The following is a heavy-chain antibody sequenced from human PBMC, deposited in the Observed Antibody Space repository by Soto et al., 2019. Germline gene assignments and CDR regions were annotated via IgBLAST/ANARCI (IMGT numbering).Heavy chain of an antibody. D-gene: IGHD5-12*01. J-gene: IGHJ6*03. CDR1: GGSISSYY. CDR2: IYYSGST. V-gene: IGHV4-59*08. CDR3: ARTVGEWLRLCYYYMDV. Sequence: SETLSLTCTVSGGSISSYYWSWIRQPPGKGLEWIGYIYYSGSTNYNPSLKSRVTISVDTSKNQFSLKLSSVTAADTAVYYCARTVGEWLRLCYYYMDVWGKGTTVTVSS.